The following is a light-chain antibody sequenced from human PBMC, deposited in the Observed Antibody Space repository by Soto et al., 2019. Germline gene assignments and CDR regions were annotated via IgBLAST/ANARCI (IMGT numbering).Light chain of an antibody. J-gene: IGKJ3*01. V-gene: IGKV1-13*02. CDR1: QGINRA. CDR3: QQFNSYLFT. CDR2: DAS. Sequence: AIPVTQSPSSLSASIGDRVTITCRASQGINRALAWYQQKPGEAPELLIYDASSLGTGVPSRFSGSGSGTDFTLTISSLQPEDLATYYCQQFNSYLFTFGPGTKV.